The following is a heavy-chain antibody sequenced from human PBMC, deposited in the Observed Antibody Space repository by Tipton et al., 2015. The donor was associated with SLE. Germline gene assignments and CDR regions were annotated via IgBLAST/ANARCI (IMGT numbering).Heavy chain of an antibody. CDR1: GGPFSGYY. D-gene: IGHD1-26*01. Sequence: TLSLTCAVYGGPFSGYYWSWIRQPPGKGLEWIGEINHSGSTNYNPSLKSRVTISVDTSKNQFSLKLSSVTAADTAVYYCARGATYYYMDVWGKGTTVTVSS. V-gene: IGHV4-34*01. CDR3: ARGATYYYMDV. J-gene: IGHJ6*03. CDR2: INHSGST.